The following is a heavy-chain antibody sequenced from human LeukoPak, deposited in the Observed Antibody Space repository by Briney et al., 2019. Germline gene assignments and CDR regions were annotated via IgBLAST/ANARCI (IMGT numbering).Heavy chain of an antibody. CDR1: GGSISSYY. D-gene: IGHD1-26*01. J-gene: IGHJ6*03. CDR3: SGSYVYYYYYYMDV. Sequence: SETLSLTCTVSGGSISSYYWSRIRQPPGKGLEWIGYIHYSGSTNYNPSLKSRVTISVDTSKNQFSLKLSSVTAADTAVYYCSGSYVYYYYYYMDVWGKGTTVTISS. CDR2: IHYSGST. V-gene: IGHV4-59*01.